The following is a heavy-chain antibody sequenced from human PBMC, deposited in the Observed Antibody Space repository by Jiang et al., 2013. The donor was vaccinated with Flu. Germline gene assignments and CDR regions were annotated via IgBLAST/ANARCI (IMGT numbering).Heavy chain of an antibody. CDR1: GGSISSYY. CDR2: IYYSGST. D-gene: IGHD1-26*01. Sequence: PGLVKPSETLSLTCTVSGGSISSYYWSWIRQPPGKGLEWIGYIYYSGSTNYNPSLKSRVTISVDTSKNQFSLKLSSVTAADTAVYYCARGVGAKPTDYWGQGTLVTVSS. V-gene: IGHV4-59*01. CDR3: ARGVGAKPTDY. J-gene: IGHJ4*02.